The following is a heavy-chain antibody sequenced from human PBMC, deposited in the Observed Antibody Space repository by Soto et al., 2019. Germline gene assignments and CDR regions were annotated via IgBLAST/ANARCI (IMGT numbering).Heavy chain of an antibody. Sequence: QVQLVESGGGVVQPGRSLRLSCAASGFTFSSYALHWVRQAPGKGLEWVAVISYDGSNKYYADSVRGRFTISRDNSKNTMYLQMNRLRPEDTDMYYYARGGGGGSVVEVYDFDYWGQGTLVTVSS. D-gene: IGHD2-8*01. CDR3: ARGGGGGSVVEVYDFDY. J-gene: IGHJ4*02. CDR2: ISYDGSNK. CDR1: GFTFSSYA. V-gene: IGHV3-30-3*01.